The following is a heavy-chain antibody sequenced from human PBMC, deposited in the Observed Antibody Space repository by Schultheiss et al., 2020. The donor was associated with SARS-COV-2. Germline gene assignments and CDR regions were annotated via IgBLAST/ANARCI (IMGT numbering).Heavy chain of an antibody. CDR1: GDSVSSGDFY. J-gene: IGHJ3*02. Sequence: SETLSLTCTVSGDSVSSGDFYCSWIRQPPGKGLEWIGYTYHSGDTHYNPSLKSRATISVDKAKNRFSLQLNSVTAADTAVYYCARGRAFDIWGQGTMVT. V-gene: IGHV4-30-4*01. CDR3: ARGRAFDI. CDR2: TYHSGDT.